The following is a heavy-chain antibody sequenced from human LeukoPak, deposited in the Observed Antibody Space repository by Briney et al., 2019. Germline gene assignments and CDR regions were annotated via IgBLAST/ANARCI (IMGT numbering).Heavy chain of an antibody. CDR1: GGSISSGGYY. V-gene: IGHV4-30-2*01. D-gene: IGHD1-7*01. Sequence: SETLSLTCTVSGGSISSGGYYWSWIRQPPGKGLEWIGYIYHSGTTYYNPSLKSRVTISVDKSRNQFSLKLSSVTAADTAVYYCARWEYNWNYLRDYWGQGTLVTVSS. CDR2: IYHSGTT. J-gene: IGHJ4*02. CDR3: ARWEYNWNYLRDY.